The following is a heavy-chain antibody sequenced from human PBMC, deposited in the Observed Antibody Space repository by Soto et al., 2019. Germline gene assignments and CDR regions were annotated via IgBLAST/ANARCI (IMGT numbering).Heavy chain of an antibody. J-gene: IGHJ6*02. CDR2: IYYSGST. Sequence: PSETLSLTCTVSGGSISSGDYYWSWIRQPPGKGLEWIGYIYYSGSTYYNPSLKSRVTISVDTSKNQFSLKLSSVTAADTAVYYCARDRVLLWFGELNYYYGMDVWGQGTTVTVSS. D-gene: IGHD3-10*01. V-gene: IGHV4-30-4*01. CDR3: ARDRVLLWFGELNYYYGMDV. CDR1: GGSISSGDYY.